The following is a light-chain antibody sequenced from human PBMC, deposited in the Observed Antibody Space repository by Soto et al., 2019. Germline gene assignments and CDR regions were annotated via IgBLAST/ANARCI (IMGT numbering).Light chain of an antibody. CDR2: RNN. Sequence: QSVLTQPPSASGNPGQRVTISCSGSSSNIGSKYVYWYQQLPGTAPKLLMYRNNQRPSGVPDRFSGSKSGTSASLAISGLRSEDEADYHCAALDSNLGGPAFGGGTKLTVL. V-gene: IGLV1-47*01. CDR3: AALDSNLGGPA. CDR1: SSNIGSKY. J-gene: IGLJ2*01.